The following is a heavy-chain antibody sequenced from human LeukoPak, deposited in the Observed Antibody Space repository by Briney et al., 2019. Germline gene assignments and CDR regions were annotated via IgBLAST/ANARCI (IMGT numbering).Heavy chain of an antibody. J-gene: IGHJ4*02. CDR1: GGSISSGSYY. D-gene: IGHD6-19*01. CDR2: IYTSGST. Sequence: SQTLSLTCTVSGGSISSGSYYWSWIRQTAGKGLEWIGRIYTSGSTNYNPSLKSRVTISVDTSKNQFSLKLSSVTAADTAVYYCARDPWYGQWLCFYDWGQPTPVSAS. CDR3: ARDPWYGQWLCFYD. V-gene: IGHV4-61*02.